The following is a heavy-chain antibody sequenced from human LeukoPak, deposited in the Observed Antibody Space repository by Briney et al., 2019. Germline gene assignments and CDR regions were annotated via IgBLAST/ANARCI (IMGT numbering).Heavy chain of an antibody. CDR3: ARGAPWYDFWSGYYFWDYGMDV. J-gene: IGHJ6*02. Sequence: GESLKISCKGSGYSINNYWIGWVRQMPGKGLEWMGIIYPADSDIRYSPSFQGQVTISADKSISTAYLQWSSLKASDTAMYYCARGAPWYDFWSGYYFWDYGMDVWGQGTTVTVSS. D-gene: IGHD3-3*01. CDR2: IYPADSDI. CDR1: GYSINNYW. V-gene: IGHV5-51*01.